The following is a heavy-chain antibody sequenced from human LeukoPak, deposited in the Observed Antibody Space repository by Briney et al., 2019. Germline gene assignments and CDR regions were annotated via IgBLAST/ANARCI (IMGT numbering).Heavy chain of an antibody. CDR1: GGSFSGYY. CDR2: INHSGST. J-gene: IGHJ4*02. D-gene: IGHD3-22*01. V-gene: IGHV4-34*01. Sequence: PSETLSLTCAVYGGSFSGYYWSWIRQPPGKGLEWVGEINHSGSTNYNPSLKSRVTISVDTSKNQFSLKLSSVTAADTAVYYCARGRPTRYYDSSGYYYSFDYWGQGTLVTVSS. CDR3: ARGRPTRYYDSSGYYYSFDY.